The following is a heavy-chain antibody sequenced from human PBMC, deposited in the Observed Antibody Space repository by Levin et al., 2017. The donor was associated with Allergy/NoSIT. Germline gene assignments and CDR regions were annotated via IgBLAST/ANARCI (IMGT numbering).Heavy chain of an antibody. CDR1: GFTFDDYA. CDR3: AKDLGDYGGVDY. D-gene: IGHD4-17*01. Sequence: GGSLRLSCAASGFTFDDYAMHWVRQAPGKGLEWVSGISWNSGSIGYADSVKGRFTISRDNAKNSLYLQMNSLRAEDTALYYCAKDLGDYGGVDYWGQGTLVTVSS. J-gene: IGHJ4*02. V-gene: IGHV3-9*01. CDR2: ISWNSGSI.